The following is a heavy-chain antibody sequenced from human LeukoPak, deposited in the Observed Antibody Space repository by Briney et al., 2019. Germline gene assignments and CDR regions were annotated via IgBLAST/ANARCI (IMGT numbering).Heavy chain of an antibody. J-gene: IGHJ4*02. CDR1: GFTFSSYW. D-gene: IGHD1-26*01. Sequence: PGGSLRLSCAASGFTFSSYWMHWVRQAPGRGLEWVAVISYDGSNKYYADSVKGRFTISRDNSKNTLYLQMNSLRTEDTAVYYCARPLTLYSGSSYPFLDFWGQGTLVTVSS. CDR2: ISYDGSNK. V-gene: IGHV3-30-3*01. CDR3: ARPLTLYSGSSYPFLDF.